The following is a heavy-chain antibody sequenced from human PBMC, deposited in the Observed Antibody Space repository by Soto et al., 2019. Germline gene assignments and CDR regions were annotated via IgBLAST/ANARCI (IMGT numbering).Heavy chain of an antibody. CDR2: ISGRGANT. V-gene: IGHV3-23*01. CDR1: GFTFSSYT. CDR3: AMGPTPVSASTLLSSDY. Sequence: PGGSLRLSCAASGFTFSSYTMTCVRQAPGKGLEWVSGISGRGANTYYADSVKGRFTISRDTSGNTLYLQMNSLIAEHTAFYYFAMGPTPVSASTLLSSDYWGQGILATVSS. J-gene: IGHJ4*02. D-gene: IGHD3-10*01.